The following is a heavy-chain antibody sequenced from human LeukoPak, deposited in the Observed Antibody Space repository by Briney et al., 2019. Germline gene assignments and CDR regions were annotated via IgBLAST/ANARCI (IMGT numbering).Heavy chain of an antibody. CDR2: TIPRGRTT. D-gene: IGHD5-24*01. CDR1: GFPHYIQR. V-gene: IGHV3-23*01. CDR3: ARDRGWIQFED. J-gene: IGHJ4*02. Sequence: GGTVTLLCAAWGFPHYIQRMNWVPQAPGKGVEWVSGTIPRGRTTYYADSVKGRFTISRDNSKNTVYLQINSLRDEDTAVYYCARDRGWIQFEDWGQGTLVTASS.